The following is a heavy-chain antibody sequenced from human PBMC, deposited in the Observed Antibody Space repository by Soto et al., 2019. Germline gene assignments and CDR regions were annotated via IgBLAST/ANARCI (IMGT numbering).Heavy chain of an antibody. CDR2: ISSSSSYI. Sequence: SGGSLRLSCAASGFTFSSYSMNWVRQAPGKGLEWVSSISSSSSYIYYADSVKGRFTISRDNAKNSLYLQMNSLRAEDTAVYYCARDSILALMPDIWGQGTMVTVSS. D-gene: IGHD3-9*01. CDR3: ARDSILALMPDI. CDR1: GFTFSSYS. V-gene: IGHV3-21*01. J-gene: IGHJ3*02.